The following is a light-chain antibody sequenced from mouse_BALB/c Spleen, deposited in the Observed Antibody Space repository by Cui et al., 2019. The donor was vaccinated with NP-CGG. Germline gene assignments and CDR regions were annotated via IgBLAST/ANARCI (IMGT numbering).Light chain of an antibody. V-gene: IGLV1*01. J-gene: IGLJ1*01. CDR3: ALWYSNHWV. Sequence: QAVVTQESALTTSPGETVTLTCRSNFGAVTTNNYANWVQEKPDYLFTGLIGGTNNRAPGVPARFSGSLIGDKAALTITGAQTEDEAIYFCALWYSNHWVFGGGTKLTVL. CDR1: FGAVTTNNY. CDR2: GTN.